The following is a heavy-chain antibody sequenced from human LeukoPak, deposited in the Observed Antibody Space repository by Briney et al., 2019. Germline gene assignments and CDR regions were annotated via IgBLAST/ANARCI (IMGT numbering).Heavy chain of an antibody. Sequence: ASVKVSCKASGYSFTSYDIKWVRQAPGHGLESMGWMNPNSGNTGHAQHFQGKVTMHRNTSITTAYMKLSSLRSKDTAVYYCARDGNYYDSSGDYCLLDYWGQGPLVTVSS. J-gene: IGHJ4*02. CDR1: GYSFTSYD. CDR3: ARDGNYYDSSGDYCLLDY. D-gene: IGHD3-22*01. CDR2: MNPNSGNT. V-gene: IGHV1-8*01.